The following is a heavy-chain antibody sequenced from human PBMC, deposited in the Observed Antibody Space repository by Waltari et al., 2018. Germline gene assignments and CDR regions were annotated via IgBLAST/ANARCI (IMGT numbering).Heavy chain of an antibody. Sequence: EAQLVASGGALVPPGGSLRLSCAASGFTFSTYWMSWVRQAPGKGLEWVANIHREGSEKNYGDSVKGRFTISRDNAKNSLSLQMNSLRAEDTAIYYCARGDGPFDYWGLGTLVTVSA. CDR1: GFTFSTYW. J-gene: IGHJ4*02. CDR3: ARGDGPFDY. V-gene: IGHV3-7*03. CDR2: IHREGSEK.